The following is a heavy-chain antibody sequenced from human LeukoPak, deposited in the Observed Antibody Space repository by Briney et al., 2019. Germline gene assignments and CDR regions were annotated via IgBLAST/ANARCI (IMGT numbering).Heavy chain of an antibody. J-gene: IGHJ4*02. Sequence: AGGSLRLSCVASGFTFSNYWMSWVRQAPGKGLEWVANIKQDGSEEYYMDSVKGRFTISRDNSKNTLYLQMNSLRAEDTAVYYCAGGILTGYSAPYYFDYWGREPWSPSPQ. CDR1: GFTFSNYW. V-gene: IGHV3-7*03. CDR3: AGGILTGYSAPYYFDY. CDR2: IKQDGSEE. D-gene: IGHD3-9*01.